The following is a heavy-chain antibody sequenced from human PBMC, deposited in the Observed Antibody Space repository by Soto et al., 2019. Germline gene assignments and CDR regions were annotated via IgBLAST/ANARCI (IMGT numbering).Heavy chain of an antibody. CDR1: GYSFFRQW. CDR2: IYPADSET. D-gene: IGHD3-22*01. V-gene: IGHV5-51*01. J-gene: IGHJ4*02. Sequence: ESLKLSRKGSGYSFFRQWIGWVRQMPGKGLEWVGIIYPADSETRYSPSFQGQVTISVDKSINTAYLQWSSLKASDTAMYYCARRPWLSGYYDYWGQGTLVTVSS. CDR3: ARRPWLSGYYDY.